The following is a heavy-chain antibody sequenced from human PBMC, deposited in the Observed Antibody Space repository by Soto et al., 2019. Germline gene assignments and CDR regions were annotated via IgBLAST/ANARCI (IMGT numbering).Heavy chain of an antibody. J-gene: IGHJ6*02. CDR1: GGTFSSYA. CDR3: ARGIRGPTRLDPLSGMDV. V-gene: IGHV1-69*01. Sequence: QVQVVQSGAEVKKPGSSVKVSCKAAGGTFSSYALSWVRQAPGQGLEWMGGITPIFGTVNYAQKFQGRVTISSDESTSTAYMGLSSLRSEDTAVYYCARGIRGPTRLDPLSGMDVWGQGTTVTVSS. D-gene: IGHD3-3*02. CDR2: ITPIFGTV.